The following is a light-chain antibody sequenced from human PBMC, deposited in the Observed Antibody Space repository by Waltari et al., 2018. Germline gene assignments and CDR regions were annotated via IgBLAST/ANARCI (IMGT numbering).Light chain of an antibody. J-gene: IGKJ1*01. CDR3: QQYNNWPPWT. CDR1: QSVSSN. V-gene: IGKV3-15*01. CDR2: GAF. Sequence: EIVMTQSPATLSVSPGERATLPCRASQSVSSNLAWYQQKDGQAPRLLIYGAFTRATGIPARFSGSGSGTEFTLTISSLQSEDFAIYYCQQYNNWPPWTFGQGTRVEIK.